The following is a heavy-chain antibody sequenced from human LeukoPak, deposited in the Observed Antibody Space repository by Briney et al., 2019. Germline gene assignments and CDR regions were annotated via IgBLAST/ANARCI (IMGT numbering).Heavy chain of an antibody. J-gene: IGHJ4*02. CDR1: GYSISSGYD. CDR3: ARSEINDYIKY. V-gene: IGHV4-38-2*02. D-gene: IGHD3-16*01. CDR2: ISQSGST. Sequence: SETLSLTCTVSGYSISSGYDWGWIRQAPGKRLEWLGSISQSGSTYDNPSLKSRVTLSVDTSKNQVSLKLSSVTAADAAVYYCARSEINDYIKYWGQGILVTVSS.